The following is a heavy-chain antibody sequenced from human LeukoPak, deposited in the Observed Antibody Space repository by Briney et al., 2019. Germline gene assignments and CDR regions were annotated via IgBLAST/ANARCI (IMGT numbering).Heavy chain of an antibody. CDR2: MYPLNSDI. J-gene: IGHJ4*02. CDR1: GYSFTSYW. V-gene: IGHV5-51*01. CDR3: ATTRGGNYHWDY. D-gene: IGHD3-16*01. Sequence: GESLKISCQGSGYSFTSYWIGWVRQMPGKGLEWMGIMYPLNSDIRYKPSSEGQVTMSADMSIKTAYLQWSSLKASDTAIYYCATTRGGNYHWDYWGQGTLVTVSS.